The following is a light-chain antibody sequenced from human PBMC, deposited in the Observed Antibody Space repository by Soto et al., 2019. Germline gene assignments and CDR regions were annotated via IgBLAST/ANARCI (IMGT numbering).Light chain of an antibody. V-gene: IGKV1-6*01. CDR3: LQDYNYPLS. Sequence: AIQMTQSPSSLSASVGDRVTITCRASQGIRHYLGWYQQKPGKAPKLLIYAASSLQSGVPSRFSGSGSGIAFTLNISSLQPEDFSTYYCLQDYNYPLSFGGGTKVEIK. J-gene: IGKJ4*01. CDR1: QGIRHY. CDR2: AAS.